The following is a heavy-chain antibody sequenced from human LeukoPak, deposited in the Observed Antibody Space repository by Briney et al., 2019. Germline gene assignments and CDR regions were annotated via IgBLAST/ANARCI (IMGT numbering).Heavy chain of an antibody. J-gene: IGHJ5*02. CDR1: GGSFSGYY. V-gene: IGHV4-34*01. CDR3: ARNIAAAGTRWFDP. CDR2: INHSGST. D-gene: IGHD6-13*01. Sequence: PSETLSLTCAVYGGSFSGYYWSWIRQPPGKGLEWIGEINHSGSTNYNPSLKSRVTISVDTSKNQFSLKLSSVTAADTAVYYCARNIAAAGTRWFDPWGQGTLVTVSS.